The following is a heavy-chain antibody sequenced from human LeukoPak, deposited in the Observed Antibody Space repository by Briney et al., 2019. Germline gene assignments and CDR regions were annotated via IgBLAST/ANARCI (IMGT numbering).Heavy chain of an antibody. D-gene: IGHD3-10*01. Sequence: PSETLSLTCAVSGGSTSSGGYSWSWIRQPPGKGLEWIGYIFHSGSTYYNPSLKSRVTISADRSKNQFSLKLSSVTAADTAVYYCARVGSGSLDYWGQGTLVTASS. V-gene: IGHV4-30-2*01. CDR2: IFHSGST. CDR3: ARVGSGSLDY. J-gene: IGHJ4*02. CDR1: GGSTSSGGYS.